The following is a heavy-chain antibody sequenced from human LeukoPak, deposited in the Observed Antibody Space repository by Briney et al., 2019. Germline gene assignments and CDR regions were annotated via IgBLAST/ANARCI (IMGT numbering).Heavy chain of an antibody. CDR2: ISSGNSYT. D-gene: IGHD2-15*01. J-gene: IGHJ4*02. CDR1: DFTLSSFT. Sequence: GGSLRLSCATSDFTLSSFTMNWVRQAPGKGLEWVSSISSGNSYTSYADSVKGRFTISRDNARNSLSLQMNSLRVEDTAVYYCARGCGTYPLDSWGQGALVTVSS. V-gene: IGHV3-21*06. CDR3: ARGCGTYPLDS.